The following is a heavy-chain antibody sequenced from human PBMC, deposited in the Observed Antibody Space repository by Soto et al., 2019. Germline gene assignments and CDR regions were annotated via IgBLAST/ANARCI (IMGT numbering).Heavy chain of an antibody. V-gene: IGHV2-5*02. CDR3: ARRDRSDAFDL. Sequence: SGPTLVNPTQTLTLTCTFSGFSLSTNRVGVGWIRQPPGKALEWLTLIYWDDDKRYSPSLKRRLTITKDTSKNQVVLTMTNMDPVDTATYYCARRDRSDAFDLWGQGTMVTVSS. CDR2: IYWDDDK. CDR1: GFSLSTNRVG. J-gene: IGHJ3*01.